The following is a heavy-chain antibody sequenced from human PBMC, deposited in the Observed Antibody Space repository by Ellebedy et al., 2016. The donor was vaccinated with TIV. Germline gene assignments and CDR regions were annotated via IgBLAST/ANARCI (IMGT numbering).Heavy chain of an antibody. Sequence: GESLKISXAASGFTFSRYWMSWVRQAPGKGLEWVANIKQDAGEKYYVDSVKGRFIISRDNAQNSLYLQMHSLRAEDTAVYYCARDAPRSRYIDFDYWGQGTLVTVSS. CDR2: IKQDAGEK. V-gene: IGHV3-7*01. CDR3: ARDAPRSRYIDFDY. CDR1: GFTFSRYW. J-gene: IGHJ4*02. D-gene: IGHD1-14*01.